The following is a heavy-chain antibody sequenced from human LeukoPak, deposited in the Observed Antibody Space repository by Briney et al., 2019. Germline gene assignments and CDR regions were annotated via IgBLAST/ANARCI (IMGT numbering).Heavy chain of an antibody. Sequence: SETLSLTCTLSGGSISSSSYYWGWIRQPPGKGLEWIGEINHSGSTNYNPSLKSRVTMSVDTSKDQFSLKLSSVTAADTAVYYCARDTYYYDSSGYWADYWGQGTLVTVSS. D-gene: IGHD3-22*01. CDR1: GGSISSSSYY. CDR3: ARDTYYYDSSGYWADY. CDR2: INHSGST. V-gene: IGHV4-39*07. J-gene: IGHJ4*02.